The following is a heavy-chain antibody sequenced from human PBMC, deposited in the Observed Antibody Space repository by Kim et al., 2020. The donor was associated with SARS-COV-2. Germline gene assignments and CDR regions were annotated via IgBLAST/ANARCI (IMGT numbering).Heavy chain of an antibody. D-gene: IGHD3-22*01. J-gene: IGHJ4*02. Sequence: SRVTISVDPSKNQFSLKLSSVTAADTAVYYCARGTGYYDSSGYYYPTFDYWGQGTLVTVSS. V-gene: IGHV4-31*02. CDR3: ARGTGYYDSSGYYYPTFDY.